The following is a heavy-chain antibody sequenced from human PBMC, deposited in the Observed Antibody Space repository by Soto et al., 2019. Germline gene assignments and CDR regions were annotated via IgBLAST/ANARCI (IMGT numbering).Heavy chain of an antibody. J-gene: IGHJ5*02. V-gene: IGHV1-18*01. CDR2: ISTYNGNP. CDR1: GYTFTSYD. Sequence: QVQLVQSGAEVKKPGASVKVSCKASGYTFTSYDISWVRQAPGQGLEWMGWISTYNGNPNYAQKLQGRVTMTTDTSTSTAYMELRSLRSYDTAVYYCARGFRVAATRWWFDPWGQGTLVTVSS. CDR3: ARGFRVAATRWWFDP. D-gene: IGHD2-15*01.